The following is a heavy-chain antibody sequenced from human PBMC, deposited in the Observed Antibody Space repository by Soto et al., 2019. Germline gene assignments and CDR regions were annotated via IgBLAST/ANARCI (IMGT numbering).Heavy chain of an antibody. J-gene: IGHJ6*02. V-gene: IGHV4-30-4*01. Sequence: PSETLCLTCTVSGGSISSGDDYWSWIRQPPGKGLEWIGYIYYSGSTYYNPSLKSRVTISVDTSKNQFSLKLSSVTAADTAVYYCARASPVVTDVWGQGTTVTVSS. CDR1: GGSISSGDDY. CDR2: IYYSGST. CDR3: ARASPVVTDV. D-gene: IGHD5-18*01.